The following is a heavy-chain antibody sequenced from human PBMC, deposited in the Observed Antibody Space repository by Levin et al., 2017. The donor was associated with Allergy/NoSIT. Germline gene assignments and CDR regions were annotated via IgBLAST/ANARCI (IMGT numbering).Heavy chain of an antibody. J-gene: IGHJ4*02. D-gene: IGHD3-3*01. CDR2: ISSGGGST. V-gene: IGHV3-23*01. CDR3: AKRMSRFRSIDY. CDR1: GLTFSSSS. Sequence: GGSLRLSCAASGLTFSSSSVQCVRQAPGKGLEWVSGISSGGGSTYYADSVKGRFTLSRDNSKNTVYLQMNSLRGEDTAVYYCAKRMSRFRSIDYWGQGTLVTVSS.